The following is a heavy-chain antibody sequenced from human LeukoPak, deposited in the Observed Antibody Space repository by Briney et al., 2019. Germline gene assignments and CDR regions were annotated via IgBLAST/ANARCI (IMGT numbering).Heavy chain of an antibody. CDR2: IKQDGSEK. Sequence: GGSLRLSCEASGFTFSSYWMSWVRQAPGKGLEWVANIKQDGSEKYYVDSVKGRFTISRDNAKNSLYLQMNSLRAEDTAVCYCAREASGWSPFDYWGQGTLVTVSS. CDR1: GFTFSSYW. V-gene: IGHV3-7*01. CDR3: AREASGWSPFDY. D-gene: IGHD6-19*01. J-gene: IGHJ4*02.